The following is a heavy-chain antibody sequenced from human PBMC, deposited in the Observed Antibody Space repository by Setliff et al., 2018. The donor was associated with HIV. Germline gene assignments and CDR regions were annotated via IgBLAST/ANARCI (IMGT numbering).Heavy chain of an antibody. CDR2: IYYSGST. D-gene: IGHD6-19*01. V-gene: IGHV4-39*01. CDR3: ARLGRGIAVAGTRIDY. J-gene: IGHJ4*02. Sequence: SETLSLTCTVSGGSISSSSHCWGWIRQSPGKGLEWIGSIYYSGSTYYNSSLKSRVTIFVDTSKNQLSLKLRSVTAADMAVYYCARLGRGIAVAGTRIDYWGRGTLVTVSS. CDR1: GGSISSSSHC.